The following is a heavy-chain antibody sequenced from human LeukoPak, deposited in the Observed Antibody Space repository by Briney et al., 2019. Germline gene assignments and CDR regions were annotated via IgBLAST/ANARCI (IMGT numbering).Heavy chain of an antibody. J-gene: IGHJ4*02. CDR3: TTDRFSYCSGGSCYVGDFDY. CDR2: IKSKTDGGTT. CDR1: GFIIISYR. D-gene: IGHD2-15*01. V-gene: IGHV3-15*01. Sequence: GGSLRLSCAASGFIIISYRMSWVRQAPGKGLEWVGRIKSKTDGGTTDYAAPVKGRFTISRDDSKNTLYLQMNSLKTEDTAVYYCTTDRFSYCSGGSCYVGDFDYWGQGTLVTVSS.